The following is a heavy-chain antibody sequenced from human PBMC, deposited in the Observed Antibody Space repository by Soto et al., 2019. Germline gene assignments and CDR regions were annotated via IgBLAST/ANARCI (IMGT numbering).Heavy chain of an antibody. CDR3: AVIIGARYFDY. D-gene: IGHD6-6*01. J-gene: IGHJ4*02. CDR2: SYYSGST. V-gene: IGHV4-30-4*01. CDR1: GGSISSGDYY. Sequence: QVQLQESGPGLVKPSQTLSLTCTVSGGSISSGDYYWSWIRQPPGKGLEWIGYSYYSGSTYYNPSLKSRVNTSVDTSKTPFSLKLSSVTAADTAVSSCAVIIGARYFDYWGQGTLVTVSS.